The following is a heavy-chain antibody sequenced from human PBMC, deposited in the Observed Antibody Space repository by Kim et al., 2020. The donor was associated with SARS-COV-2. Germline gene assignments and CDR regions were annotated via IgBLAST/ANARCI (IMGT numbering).Heavy chain of an antibody. D-gene: IGHD3-10*01. CDR3: DTAVYYCARGWGFFDF. V-gene: IGHV4-59*13. J-gene: IGHJ4*02. CDR2: IYHNGSS. Sequence: SETLSLTCTVSGGSFTDYYWSWFRQSPGKGLEWIGFIYHNGSSSYNPSLRSRVSISIDTSKRQFSLRLTSVTAADTAVAPADTAVYYCARGWGFFDFWGQGALVTVSS. CDR1: GGSFTDYY.